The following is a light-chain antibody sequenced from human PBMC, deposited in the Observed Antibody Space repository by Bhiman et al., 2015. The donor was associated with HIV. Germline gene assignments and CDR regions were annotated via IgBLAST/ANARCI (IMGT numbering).Light chain of an antibody. CDR2: DVS. J-gene: IGLJ1*01. CDR1: SSDVGSYNL. V-gene: IGLV2-14*02. CDR3: SSYTSSSTFYV. Sequence: QSALTQPASVSGSPGQSITISCTGTSSDVGSYNLVSWYQQHPGKAPKLMIYDVSKRPSGVSNRFSGSKSGNTASLTISGLQAEDEADYYCSSYTSSSTFYVFGTGTKVTVL.